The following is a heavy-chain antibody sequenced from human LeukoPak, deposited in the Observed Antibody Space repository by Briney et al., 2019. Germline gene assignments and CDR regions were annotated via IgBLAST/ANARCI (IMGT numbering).Heavy chain of an antibody. J-gene: IGHJ4*02. CDR1: GFTFVSYA. CDR2: ISGSGGRT. CDR3: ATDPPGTGDFAKYYFDY. V-gene: IGHV3-23*01. D-gene: IGHD4-17*01. Sequence: GGPLRLSCAASGFTFVSYAMSWVRQAPGKGLEWVSAISGSGGRTYYADSVKGRFTISRDNSKNTLSLQMNSLRAEDTAVYYCATDPPGTGDFAKYYFDYWGQGTLVTVSS.